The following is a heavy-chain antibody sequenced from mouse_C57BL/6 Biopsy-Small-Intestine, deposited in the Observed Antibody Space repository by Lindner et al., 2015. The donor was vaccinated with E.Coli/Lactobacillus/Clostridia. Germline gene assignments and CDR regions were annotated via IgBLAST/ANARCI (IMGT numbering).Heavy chain of an antibody. D-gene: IGHD4-1*01. CDR1: GFSFTDYY. Sequence: VQLQESGPELVKPGASVKVSCMASGFSFTDYYMHWVKQSHGNILDWIGYIYPYNGLSSYNHKFKGKATLTVDKSSSTAYMELRSLTSEDSAVYYCTRTGTGAYFDFWGQGTTLTVSS. CDR2: IYPYNGLS. V-gene: IGHV1-31*01. CDR3: TRTGTGAYFDF. J-gene: IGHJ2*01.